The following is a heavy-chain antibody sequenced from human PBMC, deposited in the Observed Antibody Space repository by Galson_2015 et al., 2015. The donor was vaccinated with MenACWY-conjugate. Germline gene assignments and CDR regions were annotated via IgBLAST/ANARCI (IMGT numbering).Heavy chain of an antibody. CDR2: ISYNGGFT. CDR1: GFTFSNFA. V-gene: IGHV3-64*04. CDR3: AKDWSVPYSTISYYFYMDV. J-gene: IGHJ6*03. Sequence: LRLSCAASGFTFSNFAMHWVRQAPGKGLEYLAVISYNGGFTHYADSVKGRFTISRDNSKNTLYLQMNSLRADDTAVYYCAKDWSVPYSTISYYFYMDVWGKGTTVTVSS. D-gene: IGHD6-13*01.